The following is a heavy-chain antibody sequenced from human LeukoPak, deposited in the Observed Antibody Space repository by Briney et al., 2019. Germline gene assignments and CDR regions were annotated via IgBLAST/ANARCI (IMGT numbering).Heavy chain of an antibody. Sequence: GESLKISCKGSGYSFTSYWIGWVRQMPGKGLEWMGIIYPGDSDTRYSPSFQGQVTISADKSISTAYLQWSSLKASDTAMYYCARQEIVVVPAANRPPYYYYYMDVWGKGTTVTISS. CDR2: IYPGDSDT. CDR1: GYSFTSYW. D-gene: IGHD2-2*01. CDR3: ARQEIVVVPAANRPPYYYYYMDV. J-gene: IGHJ6*03. V-gene: IGHV5-51*01.